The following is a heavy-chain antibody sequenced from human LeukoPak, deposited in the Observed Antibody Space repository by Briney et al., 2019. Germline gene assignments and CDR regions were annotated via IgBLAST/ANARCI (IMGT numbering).Heavy chain of an antibody. J-gene: IGHJ4*02. CDR1: GGSISSGSYY. V-gene: IGHV4-39*01. CDR3: ARHAFYYDSSGNHNCFDY. D-gene: IGHD3-22*01. Sequence: SETLSLTCTVSGGSISSGSYYWGWIRQPPGKGLEWIGSIYYSGATYYNPSLNSRVTTSVDTSKNQFSLKLSSVTAADTAVYYCARHAFYYDSSGNHNCFDYWGQGTLVTVSS. CDR2: IYYSGAT.